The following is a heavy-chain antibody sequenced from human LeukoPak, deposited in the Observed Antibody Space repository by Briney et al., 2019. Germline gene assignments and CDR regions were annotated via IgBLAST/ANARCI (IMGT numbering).Heavy chain of an antibody. D-gene: IGHD1-26*01. Sequence: PGGSLRLSCAASGFKFDDFGMSWVRQDPAKGLEGVSSINWDGGSTYYADSVKGRVTISRDNVENSLHLQMNSLRVEDTAVYYCVTGGSGTYYKWGQGTLVTVSS. CDR2: INWDGGST. V-gene: IGHV3-20*04. CDR1: GFKFDDFG. J-gene: IGHJ4*02. CDR3: VTGGSGTYYK.